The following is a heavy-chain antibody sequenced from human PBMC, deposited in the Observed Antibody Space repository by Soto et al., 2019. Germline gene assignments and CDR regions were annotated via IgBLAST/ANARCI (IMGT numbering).Heavy chain of an antibody. Sequence: QVLLVQSGAEVQKPGSSVKISCKASGGSFGNSAINWVRQTPGQGLEWLGGFIPVYRTLNYAQKFQGRVTITEDDSTGTAYMTLSRLASNDTAVYYCATGVIWIGYFTVDSWGQGTRVTVSS. D-gene: IGHD3-3*01. J-gene: IGHJ4*02. V-gene: IGHV1-69*01. CDR1: GGSFGNSA. CDR3: ATGVIWIGYFTVDS. CDR2: FIPVYRTL.